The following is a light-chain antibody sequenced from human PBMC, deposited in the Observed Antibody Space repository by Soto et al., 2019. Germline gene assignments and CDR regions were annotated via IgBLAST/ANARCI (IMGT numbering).Light chain of an antibody. V-gene: IGLV2-8*01. CDR3: SSYAGSNNLV. CDR2: EVS. CDR1: SSDVGGYNY. Sequence: QSALTQPPSASGSPGQSVTISCNGTSSDVGGYNYVSWYQQHPGKAPKLMIYEVSKRPSGVPDRFSDSKSGNTASLTVSGLQAEDEADYYCSSYAGSNNLVFGGGTQLTVL. J-gene: IGLJ3*02.